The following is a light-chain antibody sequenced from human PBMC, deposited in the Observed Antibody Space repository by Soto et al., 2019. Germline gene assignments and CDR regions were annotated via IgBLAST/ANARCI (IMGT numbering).Light chain of an antibody. V-gene: IGKV1-5*03. J-gene: IGKJ1*01. CDR1: QSISSW. CDR3: QQYNDNWT. Sequence: DLEMTQSPSTLSESVGDRVTITCRASQSISSWLAWYQQKPGQAPKLLIYKASTLQSGVPSRFSGSGSGTEFTLAISSLQPDDSATYYCQQYNDNWTFGQGTKV. CDR2: KAS.